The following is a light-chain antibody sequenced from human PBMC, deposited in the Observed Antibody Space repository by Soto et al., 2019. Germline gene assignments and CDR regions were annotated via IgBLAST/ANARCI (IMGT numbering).Light chain of an antibody. Sequence: AIQMTQSPSSLSASLGDRVTITCRASQGIRGDLGWYQQKPGKAPKLLIPATSTSQSGVPSRFSGRGSGTNFTLTISSLQPEDFATYYCIQDFISPLTVGQGTKVDIK. CDR2: ATS. J-gene: IGKJ1*01. V-gene: IGKV1-6*01. CDR3: IQDFISPLT. CDR1: QGIRGD.